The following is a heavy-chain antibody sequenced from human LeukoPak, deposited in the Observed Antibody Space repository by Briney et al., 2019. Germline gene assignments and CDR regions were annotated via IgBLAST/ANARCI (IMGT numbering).Heavy chain of an antibody. Sequence: GGSLRLSCAASEFTFSSYWMRWVRQAPVKGLGWVSRISSVVSSTSYADSVKGRLTISRDNAKNTLYLQMNSLRAEDTAVYYCAREDHYYDYWSGYFPVFDYWGQGTLVTVSS. J-gene: IGHJ4*02. D-gene: IGHD3-3*01. V-gene: IGHV3-74*01. CDR3: AREDHYYDYWSGYFPVFDY. CDR1: EFTFSSYW. CDR2: ISSVVSST.